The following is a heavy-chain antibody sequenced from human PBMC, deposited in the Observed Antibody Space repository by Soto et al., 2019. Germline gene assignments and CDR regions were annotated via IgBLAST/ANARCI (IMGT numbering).Heavy chain of an antibody. CDR3: ALEPTGTAGFDY. CDR1: GHTFTGHH. J-gene: IGHJ4*02. V-gene: IGHV1-2*02. CDR2: IDLDIGDT. D-gene: IGHD2-21*02. Sequence: QVQMVQSGAEVKKPGASVKVSCKASGHTFTGHHMHWVRQAPGQGLEWMGLIDLDIGDTKYAQKFQVRVTSTSDTSINTAYMELRGLRSDDTAVYYCALEPTGTAGFDYWGQGPLVTVSS.